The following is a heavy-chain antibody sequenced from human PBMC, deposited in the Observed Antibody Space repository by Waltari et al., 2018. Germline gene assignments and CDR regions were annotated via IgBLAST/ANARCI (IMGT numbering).Heavy chain of an antibody. J-gene: IGHJ6*02. CDR1: GGSFSDYC. CDR3: ARGRRESVWVGELLYYHYYGMDV. Sequence: QVQLQQRGPGLLKTSRTLSLTSDVSGGSFSDYCWTWIRQVPGKGLEWIGEIVHSGSTSYTPSLRGRITISLDTSKNQFSLRLNSVTAADTAVYYCARGRRESVWVGELLYYHYYGMDVWGQGTTVSVSS. D-gene: IGHD3-10*01. CDR2: IVHSGST. V-gene: IGHV4-34*02.